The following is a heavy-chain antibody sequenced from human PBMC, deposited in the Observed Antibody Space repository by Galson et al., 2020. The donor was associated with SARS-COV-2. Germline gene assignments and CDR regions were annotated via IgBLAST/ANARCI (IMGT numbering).Heavy chain of an antibody. V-gene: IGHV4-31*03. CDR3: AGLYSSSWYTRFDP. D-gene: IGHD6-13*01. Sequence: ASETLSLTCTVSGGSISSRGFYWSWIRQLPGKGLEWIGYVFHSGTTFYNPSLKSRLTLSVDTSKNQFSLKLSSATVADTAVYYCAGLYSSSWYTRFDPWGQGALVTVSS. CDR1: GGSISSRGFY. CDR2: VFHSGTT. J-gene: IGHJ5*02.